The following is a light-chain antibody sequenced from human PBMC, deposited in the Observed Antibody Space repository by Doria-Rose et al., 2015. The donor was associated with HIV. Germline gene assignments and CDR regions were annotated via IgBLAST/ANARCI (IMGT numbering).Light chain of an antibody. CDR3: HQYGTSWT. CDR2: DGS. Sequence: EIVLTQSPGTLSLSPGARATLSCMASQSFSSTYLAWYQQKPGQAPSLLIYDGSTRATCIPDRFSASGSGTDFTLTINRLEPEDFALYYCHQYGTSWTFGQGTKVEI. J-gene: IGKJ1*01. V-gene: IGKV3-20*01. CDR1: QSFSSTY.